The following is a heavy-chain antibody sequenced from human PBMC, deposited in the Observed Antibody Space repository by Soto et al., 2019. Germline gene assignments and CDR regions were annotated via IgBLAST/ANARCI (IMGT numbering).Heavy chain of an antibody. CDR2: IIPIFGTA. CDR3: ARDLDRTRSNPFYYYGMDV. CDR1: GGTFSSYA. J-gene: IGHJ6*02. V-gene: IGHV1-69*13. D-gene: IGHD1-1*01. Sequence: GASVKVSCKASGGTFSSYAISWVRQAPGQGLEWMGGIIPIFGTANYAQKFQGRVTITADEYTSTAYMELSSLRSEDTAVYYCARDLDRTRSNPFYYYGMDVWGQGTTVTVYS.